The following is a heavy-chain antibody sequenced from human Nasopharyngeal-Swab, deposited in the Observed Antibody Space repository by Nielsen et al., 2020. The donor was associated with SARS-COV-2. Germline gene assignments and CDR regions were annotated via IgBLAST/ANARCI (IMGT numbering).Heavy chain of an antibody. D-gene: IGHD3-16*01. CDR3: AKDRKLRAGGVDY. J-gene: IGHJ4*02. Sequence: GESLKISCAASGFTFNSYWMHWVRQAPGKGLVWVSRINTDATSTSYADSVKGRFTISRDNAKNSLYLQMNSLRAEDTALYYCAKDRKLRAGGVDYWGQGTLVTVSS. CDR1: GFTFNSYW. CDR2: INTDATST. V-gene: IGHV3-74*01.